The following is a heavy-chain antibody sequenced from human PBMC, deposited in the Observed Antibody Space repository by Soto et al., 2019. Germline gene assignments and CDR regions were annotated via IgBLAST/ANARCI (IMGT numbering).Heavy chain of an antibody. V-gene: IGHV4-31*11. J-gene: IGHJ4*02. CDR1: GGSISSGGYS. Sequence: SETLSLTCAVSGGSISSGGYSWSWIRQQPGKGLEWIGYIYYSGSTYYNPSLKSRVTISVDTSKNQFSLKLSSVTAADTAVYYCARAEQQLSRSDRFDYWGQGTLVTVSS. CDR2: IYYSGST. CDR3: ARAEQQLSRSDRFDY. D-gene: IGHD6-13*01.